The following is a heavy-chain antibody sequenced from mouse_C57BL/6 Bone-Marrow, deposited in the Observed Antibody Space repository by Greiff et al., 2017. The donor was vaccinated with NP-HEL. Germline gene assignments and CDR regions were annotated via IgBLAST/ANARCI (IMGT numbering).Heavy chain of an antibody. D-gene: IGHD1-1*01. CDR1: GFTFSDYG. CDR3: ARNPYYGSSYSYWYFDV. CDR2: ISSGSSTI. J-gene: IGHJ1*03. V-gene: IGHV5-17*01. Sequence: EVKLVESGGGLVKPGGSLKLSCAASGFTFSDYGMHWVRQAPEKGLEWVAYISSGSSTIYYADTVKGRFTISRDNAKNTLFLQMTSLRSEDTAMYYCARNPYYGSSYSYWYFDVWGTGTTVTVSS.